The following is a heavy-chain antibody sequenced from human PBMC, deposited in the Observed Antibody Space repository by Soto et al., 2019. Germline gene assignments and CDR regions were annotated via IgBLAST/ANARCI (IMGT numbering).Heavy chain of an antibody. CDR1: GYSFNDYY. Sequence: QVQLVQSASEVQKPGTSVKVSCKASGYSFNDYYIHWVRQAPGQGPEWMGWISPSSGGTHYAPKLEGRVTLTRDTSISTAYLDLSTLRSDDTAVYYCARGPRKELWFPTVYWGQGTLVTVSS. CDR3: ARGPRKELWFPTVY. J-gene: IGHJ4*02. V-gene: IGHV1-2*02. D-gene: IGHD3-16*02. CDR2: ISPSSGGT.